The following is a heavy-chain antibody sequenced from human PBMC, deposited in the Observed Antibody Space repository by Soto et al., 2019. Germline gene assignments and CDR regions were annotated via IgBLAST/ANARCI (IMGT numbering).Heavy chain of an antibody. Sequence: VQLLESGGGLVQPGRSLRLSCAASGFTFSSYAMHWVRQAPGKGLEWVAVISYDGSNKYYADSVKGRFTISRDNSKNTLYLQMNSLRAEDTAVYYCAMANLIAAPPGDYWGQGTLVTVSS. J-gene: IGHJ4*02. D-gene: IGHD6-6*01. CDR2: ISYDGSNK. V-gene: IGHV3-30-3*01. CDR1: GFTFSSYA. CDR3: AMANLIAAPPGDY.